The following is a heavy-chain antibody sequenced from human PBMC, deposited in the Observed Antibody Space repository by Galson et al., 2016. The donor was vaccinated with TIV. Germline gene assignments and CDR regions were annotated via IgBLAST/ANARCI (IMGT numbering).Heavy chain of an antibody. D-gene: IGHD7-27*01. CDR3: AGTGNYYHYAMDV. CDR1: GFSLSDYA. Sequence: SLRLSCAASGFSLSDYAMTWVRQAPGKGLEWVSDISGRGGTTHYADSVKGRFTISRDNSKSTLHLHMNSLRAEDTAIYFCAGTGNYYHYAMDVWGQGTTVTVSS. J-gene: IGHJ6*02. V-gene: IGHV3-23*01. CDR2: ISGRGGTT.